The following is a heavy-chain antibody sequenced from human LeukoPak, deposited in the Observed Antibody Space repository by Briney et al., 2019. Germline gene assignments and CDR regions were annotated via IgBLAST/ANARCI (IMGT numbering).Heavy chain of an antibody. CDR3: ATDRRGAFDI. V-gene: IGHV1-24*01. CDR2: FDPEDGET. CDR1: GYALTELS. J-gene: IGHJ3*02. Sequence: APLKVSCKVSGYALTELSMHWVRQAPGKGLEWMGGFDPEDGETIYAQKFQGRVTMTEDTSTDTAYMELSSLRSEDTAVYYCATDRRGAFDIWGQGTMVTVSS.